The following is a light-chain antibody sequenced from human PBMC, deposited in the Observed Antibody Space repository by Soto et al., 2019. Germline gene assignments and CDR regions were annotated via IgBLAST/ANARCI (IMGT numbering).Light chain of an antibody. Sequence: EIVLTQSPGTLSLSPGERATLSCRASQSVSSSYLARYQQKPGQAPGLLIYGASSTATGIPDRFSGSGSGTDFTLTIRRLEPADFAVYYCQQYGISPLTFGGGTKVEIK. CDR3: QQYGISPLT. J-gene: IGKJ4*01. CDR1: QSVSSSY. V-gene: IGKV3-20*01. CDR2: GAS.